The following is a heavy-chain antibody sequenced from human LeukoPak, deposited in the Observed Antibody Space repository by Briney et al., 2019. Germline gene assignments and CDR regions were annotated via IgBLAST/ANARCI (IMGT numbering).Heavy chain of an antibody. CDR1: GGSISSSSYY. CDR3: ARGQPTTYYGDLFDY. D-gene: IGHD4-17*01. V-gene: IGHV4-39*07. CDR2: IYSGGNT. Sequence: PSETLSLTCTVSGGSISSSSYYWGRIRQPPGKGLEWIGSIYSGGNTYYNPSLKSRVTISVDTSKNQFSLKLSSVTAADTAVYYCARGQPTTYYGDLFDYWGQGTLVTVSS. J-gene: IGHJ4*02.